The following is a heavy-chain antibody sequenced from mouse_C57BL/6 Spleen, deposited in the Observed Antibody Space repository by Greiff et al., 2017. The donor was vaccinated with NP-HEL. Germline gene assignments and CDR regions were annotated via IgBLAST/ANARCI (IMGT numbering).Heavy chain of an antibody. Sequence: QVQLQQSGAELVKPGASVKMSCKASGYTFTNYPIEWMKQNHGKSLEWIGNFHPYNDDTKYNEKFKGKATLTVEKSSSTVYLELSRLTSDDSAVYYCAILYYRGSRGYAMDYWGQGTSVTVSA. CDR1: GYTFTNYP. CDR2: FHPYNDDT. V-gene: IGHV1-47*01. J-gene: IGHJ4*01. D-gene: IGHD1-1*01. CDR3: AILYYRGSRGYAMDY.